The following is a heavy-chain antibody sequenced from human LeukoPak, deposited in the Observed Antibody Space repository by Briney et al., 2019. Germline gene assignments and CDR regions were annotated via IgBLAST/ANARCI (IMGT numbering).Heavy chain of an antibody. CDR1: GYTFTGYY. CDR2: INPNSGGT. Sequence: ASVKVSCKASGYTFTGYYMHWVRQAPGQGLGWMGWINPNSGGTNYAQKFQGRVTMTRDTSISTAYMELSRLRSDDTAVYYCARQVVVVIAPSNLNNWFDPWGQGTLVTVSS. D-gene: IGHD2-21*01. CDR3: ARQVVVVIAPSNLNNWFDP. J-gene: IGHJ5*02. V-gene: IGHV1-2*02.